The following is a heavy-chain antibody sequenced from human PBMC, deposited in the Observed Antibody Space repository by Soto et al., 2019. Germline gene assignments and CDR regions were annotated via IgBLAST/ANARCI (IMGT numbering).Heavy chain of an antibody. J-gene: IGHJ4*02. V-gene: IGHV3-23*01. CDR3: AKDAPGTDGWYYFDY. Sequence: EVQLLESGGGLVQPGGSLRLSCAASGFTFSRHAMGWVRQAPGKGLEWVSLMNVNIGSTQYADSVKGRFTISRDNSKNTLYLQMNSLRAEDTAVYYCAKDAPGTDGWYYFDYWGQGTLVTVSS. D-gene: IGHD6-19*01. CDR2: MNVNIGST. CDR1: GFTFSRHA.